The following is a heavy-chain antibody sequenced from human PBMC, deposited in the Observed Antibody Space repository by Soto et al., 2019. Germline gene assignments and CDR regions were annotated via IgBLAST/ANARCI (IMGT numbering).Heavy chain of an antibody. V-gene: IGHV4-59*01. CDR1: GGFIISDY. CDR2: IYYSGST. Sequence: QVQLQESGPGLVKPSETLSLTCTVSGGFIISDYWIWIRQPPGQGLEWIGYIYYSGSTNYNPSLSSLVTISLDTSKKQFSLKLSSVTAADTAVYYCARDILTGRMGMDVWGQGTTVTVSS. CDR3: ARDILTGRMGMDV. J-gene: IGHJ6*02. D-gene: IGHD3-9*01.